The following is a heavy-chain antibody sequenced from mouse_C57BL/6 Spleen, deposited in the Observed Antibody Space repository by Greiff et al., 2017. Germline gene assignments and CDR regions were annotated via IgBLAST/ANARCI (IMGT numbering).Heavy chain of an antibody. Sequence: EVQGVESGAELVKPGASVKLSCTASGFNIKDYYMHWVKQRTEQGLEWIGRIDPEDGETKYAPKFQGKATITADTSSNTAYLQLSILTSENTAVYYCSRHYYGSSYWYFDVWGTGTTVTVSS. V-gene: IGHV14-2*01. CDR1: GFNIKDYY. CDR3: SRHYYGSSYWYFDV. J-gene: IGHJ1*03. CDR2: IDPEDGET. D-gene: IGHD1-1*01.